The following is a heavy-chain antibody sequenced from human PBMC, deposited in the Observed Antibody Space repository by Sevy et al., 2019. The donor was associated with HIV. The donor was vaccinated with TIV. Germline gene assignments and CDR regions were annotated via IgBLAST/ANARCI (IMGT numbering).Heavy chain of an antibody. CDR3: ATTKDYYDSSGYPFDC. J-gene: IGHJ4*02. V-gene: IGHV1-24*01. CDR2: FDPEDGRT. Sequence: ASVKVSCKLSGYTLTDFSMHWVRQAPGKGLEWVATFDPEDGRTIYAQKFQGRVTMTEDTSTDTAYMELNSLRSDDTAVYYCATTKDYYDSSGYPFDCWGQGTQVTVSS. CDR1: GYTLTDFS. D-gene: IGHD3-22*01.